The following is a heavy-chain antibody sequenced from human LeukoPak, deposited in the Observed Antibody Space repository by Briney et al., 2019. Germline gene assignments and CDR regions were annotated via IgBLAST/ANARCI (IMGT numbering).Heavy chain of an antibody. V-gene: IGHV3-30*02. CDR2: IRFDGSKK. J-gene: IGHJ4*02. Sequence: GGSLRLSCVASGLILSGYGMHWVRQAPGKGLEWVAFIRFDGSKKFYADSLKGRFAIGRDNSKNTVYLQMDSLGGEDTAVYYCAKVGSGWYGVDYWGQGTLVTVSP. CDR3: AKVGSGWYGVDY. D-gene: IGHD6-19*01. CDR1: GLILSGYG.